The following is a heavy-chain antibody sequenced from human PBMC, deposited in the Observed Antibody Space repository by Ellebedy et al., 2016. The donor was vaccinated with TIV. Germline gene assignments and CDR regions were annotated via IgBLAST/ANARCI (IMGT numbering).Heavy chain of an antibody. CDR1: GYTLTSYY. CDR2: INPTDGST. J-gene: IGHJ4*02. V-gene: IGHV1-46*01. CDR3: ARGGARGYSAYGDY. Sequence: ASVKVSXXASGYTLTSYYMHWVRQAPGQGLEWMGIINPTDGSTSYAQKFQDRVTMTRDASTSTVYMELSSLTSEDTAVYYCARGGARGYSAYGDYWGQGTLVTVSS. D-gene: IGHD5-12*01.